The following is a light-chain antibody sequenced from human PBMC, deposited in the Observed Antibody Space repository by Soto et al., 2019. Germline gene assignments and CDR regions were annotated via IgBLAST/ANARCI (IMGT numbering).Light chain of an antibody. CDR3: HQYGSSPLPGGSPLP. V-gene: IGKV3-20*01. CDR2: GAS. J-gene: IGKJ4*01. Sequence: ENVLTQSPGTLSLSPGERATLSCRASQSVSGNYLAWYQHKPGQAPRLLIYGASSRATGIADRCSGSGSGTDFTLTSSRLEPEDFAVYYCHQYGSSPLPGGSPLPFGGGTKVEIK. CDR1: QSVSGNY.